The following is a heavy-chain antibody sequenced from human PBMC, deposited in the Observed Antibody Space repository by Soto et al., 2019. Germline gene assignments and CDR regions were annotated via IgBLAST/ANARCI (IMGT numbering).Heavy chain of an antibody. J-gene: IGHJ6*02. CDR1: GLSLRTTGVG. D-gene: IGHD2-21*02. Sequence: QITLKESGPTLVKPTQTLTLTCTFSGLSLRTTGVGVGWVRQPPGKALEWLALLYWDDDKRYSPSLKSRLTITKDTSEKQVVLTMTNMDTVDTATYYCVQSRCGGDCLQIYSSHSCYGLDAWGQGTTVTVSS. CDR2: LYWDDDK. CDR3: VQSRCGGDCLQIYSSHSCYGLDA. V-gene: IGHV2-5*02.